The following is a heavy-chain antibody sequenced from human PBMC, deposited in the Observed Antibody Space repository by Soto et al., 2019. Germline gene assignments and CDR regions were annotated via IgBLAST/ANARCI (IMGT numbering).Heavy chain of an antibody. CDR2: IIPIFGTA. D-gene: IGHD3-10*01. CDR3: ARAARFGELLWYFDY. Sequence: QVQLVQSGAEVKKPGSSVKVSCKASGGTFSSYAISWVRQAPGQGLEWMGGIIPIFGTANYAQKFQGRVTIAADESTSTAYMELSSLRSEDTAGYYCARAARFGELLWYFDYWGQGTLVAVSS. J-gene: IGHJ4*02. CDR1: GGTFSSYA. V-gene: IGHV1-69*12.